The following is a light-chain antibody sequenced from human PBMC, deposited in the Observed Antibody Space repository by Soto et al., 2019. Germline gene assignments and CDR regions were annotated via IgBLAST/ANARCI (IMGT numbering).Light chain of an antibody. Sequence: DIQMTQSPSSLSASVGDRVTITCRASQSISMYLNWYQQKPGKAPKVLIYAASNFQSGVPSRFSGSGSGTDFTLTISSLQPEDFATYYCQQSYSTPITFGQGTKVDIK. J-gene: IGKJ1*01. CDR1: QSISMY. V-gene: IGKV1-39*01. CDR3: QQSYSTPIT. CDR2: AAS.